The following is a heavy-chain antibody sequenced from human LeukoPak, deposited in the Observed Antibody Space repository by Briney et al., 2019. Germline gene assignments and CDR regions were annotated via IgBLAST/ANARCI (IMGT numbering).Heavy chain of an antibody. J-gene: IGHJ4*02. CDR1: GFTFSSYS. V-gene: IGHV3-21*01. CDR2: ISSSSSYI. Sequence: GGSLRLSCEASGFTFSSYSMNWVRQAPGKGLEWVSSISSSSSYIYYADSVKGRFTISRDNAKNSLYLQMNSLRAEDTVVYYCARAWPTPNGNWGQGTLVTVSS. CDR3: ARAWPTPNGN. D-gene: IGHD4/OR15-4a*01.